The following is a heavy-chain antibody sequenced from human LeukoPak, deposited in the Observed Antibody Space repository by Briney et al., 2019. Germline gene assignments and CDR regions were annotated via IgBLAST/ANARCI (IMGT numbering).Heavy chain of an antibody. D-gene: IGHD5-18*01. CDR3: AKLDGYSYGLMAKFDY. V-gene: IGHV3-23*01. Sequence: GGSLRLSCAASGFTFSSYAMSWVRQAPGKALEGVSAISGNGGSTYYADSVKGRFTISRDNSKNTLYLQMNSLRAEDTAVYYCAKLDGYSYGLMAKFDYWGQGTLVTVSS. CDR1: GFTFSSYA. CDR2: ISGNGGST. J-gene: IGHJ4*02.